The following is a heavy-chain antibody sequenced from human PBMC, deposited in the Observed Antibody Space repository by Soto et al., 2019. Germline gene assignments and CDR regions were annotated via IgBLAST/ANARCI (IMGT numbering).Heavy chain of an antibody. D-gene: IGHD3-16*01. V-gene: IGHV4-4*07. CDR2: IYTRGST. CDR1: GASITNFY. Sequence: SDTLSLTCPVSGASITNFYWSWIRQSASKGLEWIGRIYTRGSTDYNPSLKSRVIMSIDTSKNQVSLTLSSVTAADTAIYYCARGGAYYFDSWGQGILVTVSS. CDR3: ARGGAYYFDS. J-gene: IGHJ4*02.